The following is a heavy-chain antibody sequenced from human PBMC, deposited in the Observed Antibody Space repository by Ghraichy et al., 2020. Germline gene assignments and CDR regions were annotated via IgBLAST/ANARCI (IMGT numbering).Heavy chain of an antibody. Sequence: SVKVSCKASGGTFSSYAISWVRQAPGQGLEWMGGIIPIFGTANYAQKFQGRVTITADESTSTAYMELSSLRSEDTAVYYCAQGTWIQLWFYGYYYGMDVWGQGTTVTVSS. CDR1: GGTFSSYA. V-gene: IGHV1-69*13. D-gene: IGHD5-18*01. CDR2: IIPIFGTA. CDR3: AQGTWIQLWFYGYYYGMDV. J-gene: IGHJ6*02.